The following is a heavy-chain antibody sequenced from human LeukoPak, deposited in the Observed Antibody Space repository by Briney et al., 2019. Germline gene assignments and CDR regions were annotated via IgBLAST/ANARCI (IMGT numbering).Heavy chain of an antibody. V-gene: IGHV3-7*01. CDR1: GFTFSSYW. Sequence: GGSLRLSCAASGFTFSSYWMSWVRQAPGKGLEWVANIKQDGSEKYYVDSVKGRFTISRDNAKNSLYLQMNSLRAEDTAVYYCARFGKYYYDSSGYCDYWGQGTLVTVSS. CDR3: ARFGKYYYDSSGYCDY. J-gene: IGHJ4*02. D-gene: IGHD3-22*01. CDR2: IKQDGSEK.